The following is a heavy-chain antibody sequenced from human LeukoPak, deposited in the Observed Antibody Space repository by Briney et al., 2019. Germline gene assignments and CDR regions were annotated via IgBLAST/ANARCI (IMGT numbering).Heavy chain of an antibody. J-gene: IGHJ4*02. Sequence: ASVKVSCKASGYTFTGYYIHWVRQAPGQGLEWMGWINPNSGGTNYAQKFQGRVTMTRDTSISTAYMELSRLRSDDTAVYYCARRVVVTSPFDYWGQGTLVTVSS. CDR1: GYTFTGYY. V-gene: IGHV1-2*02. CDR3: ARRVVVTSPFDY. CDR2: INPNSGGT. D-gene: IGHD3-22*01.